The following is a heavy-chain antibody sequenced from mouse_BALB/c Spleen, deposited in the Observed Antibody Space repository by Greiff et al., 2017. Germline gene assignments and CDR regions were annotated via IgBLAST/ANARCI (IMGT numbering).Heavy chain of an antibody. J-gene: IGHJ1*01. CDR1: GDSITSGY. Sequence: EVKLQESGPSLVKPSQTLSLTCSVTGDSITSGYWNWIRKFPGNKLEYMGYISYSGSTYYNPSLKSRISITRDTSKNQYYLQLNSVTTEDTATYYCARSGTGRDWYFDVWGAGTTVTVSS. CDR2: ISYSGST. V-gene: IGHV3-8*02. CDR3: ARSGTGRDWYFDV. D-gene: IGHD3-1*01.